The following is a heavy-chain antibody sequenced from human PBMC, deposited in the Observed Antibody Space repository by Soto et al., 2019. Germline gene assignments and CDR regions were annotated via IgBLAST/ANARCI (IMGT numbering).Heavy chain of an antibody. J-gene: IGHJ3*01. CDR1: PGSISSSHW. D-gene: IGHD6-19*01. CDR2: ISRSGTT. V-gene: IGHV4-4*02. Sequence: LXLPCAVTPGSISSSHWWTWVRQPPGEGLEWVGEISRSGTTNYKPSLKSRVSISLDKSKNELSLNLGSVTAADTAMYYCARDSASSGVFTWGQGTMVTVSS. CDR3: ARDSASSGVFT.